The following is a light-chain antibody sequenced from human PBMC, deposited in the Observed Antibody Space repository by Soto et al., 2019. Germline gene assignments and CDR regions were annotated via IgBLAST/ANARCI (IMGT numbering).Light chain of an antibody. Sequence: QSALTQPASVSGSPGQSLTISCTGSSTDVGNSNFVSWYQLHPGQAPKLMIYEGTKRPAGTSNRFSGSYSGNTASLTISVLQTEDEADYYCCSHAGTYTLVFGGGTKLTVL. CDR2: EGT. CDR1: STDVGNSNF. J-gene: IGLJ3*02. CDR3: CSHAGTYTLV. V-gene: IGLV2-23*01.